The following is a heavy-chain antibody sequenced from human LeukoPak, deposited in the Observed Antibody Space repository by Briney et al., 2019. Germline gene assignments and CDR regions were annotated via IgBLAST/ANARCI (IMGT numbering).Heavy chain of an antibody. CDR2: IRSKAYGGTT. CDR3: TRPRRAGSGRSAFDI. J-gene: IGHJ3*02. CDR1: GFTFGDYA. D-gene: IGHD3-10*01. V-gene: IGHV3-49*04. Sequence: GGSLRLSCTASGFTFGDYAMSWVRQAPGKGLEWVGFIRSKAYGGTTEYAASVKGRFTISRDDSKSIAYLQMNSLKTEDTAVYYCTRPRRAGSGRSAFDIWGQGTMVTVSS.